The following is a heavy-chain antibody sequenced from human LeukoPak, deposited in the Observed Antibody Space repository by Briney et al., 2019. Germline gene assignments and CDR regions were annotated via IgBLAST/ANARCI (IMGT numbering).Heavy chain of an antibody. V-gene: IGHV4-59*01. CDR1: GGSISSYY. D-gene: IGHD3-22*01. J-gene: IGHJ5*02. CDR3: ARLYYYDSSGSNWFDP. Sequence: TPSETLSLTCTVSGGSISSYYWSWIRQPPGKGLEWIGYIYYSGSTNYNPSLKSRVTISVDTSKNQFSLKLSSVTAADTAVYYCARLYYYDSSGSNWFDPWGQGTLVTVSS. CDR2: IYYSGST.